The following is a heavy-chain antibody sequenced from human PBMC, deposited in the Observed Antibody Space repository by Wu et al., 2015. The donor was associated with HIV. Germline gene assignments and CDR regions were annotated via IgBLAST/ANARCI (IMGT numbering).Heavy chain of an antibody. CDR2: IIPIFGTA. CDR3: ARDKGYYDSSGEIMGYFDY. Sequence: QVQLVQSGAEVKKPGSSVKVSCKASGGTFSSYAISWVRQAPGQGLEWMGGIIPIFGTANYAQKFQGRVTITADESTSTAYMELSSLRSEDTAVYYCARDKGYYDSSGEIMGYFDYWGQGTLVTVSS. V-gene: IGHV1-69*12. J-gene: IGHJ4*02. CDR1: GGTFSSYA. D-gene: IGHD3-22*01.